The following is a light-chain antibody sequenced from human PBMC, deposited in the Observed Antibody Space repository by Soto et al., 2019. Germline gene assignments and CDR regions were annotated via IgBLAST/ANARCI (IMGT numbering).Light chain of an antibody. V-gene: IGKV3-15*01. J-gene: IGKJ2*01. CDR3: QQYNNWPPKQYT. CDR2: GAS. Sequence: EIVMTQSTATLSVSPGERATLSCRASQNVSSNLAWYQHKPGQAPRLLIYGASTRATGIPARFSASGSGTEFSLTISSLQSEDFAVYYCQQYNNWPPKQYTFGQGTKLEIK. CDR1: QNVSSN.